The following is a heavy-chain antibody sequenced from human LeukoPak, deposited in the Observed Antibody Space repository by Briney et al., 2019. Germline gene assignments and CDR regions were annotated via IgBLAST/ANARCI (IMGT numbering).Heavy chain of an antibody. D-gene: IGHD5-12*01. CDR2: ISSSSSYI. V-gene: IGHV3-21*01. CDR1: GFTFSDYA. CDR3: ARDSGSV. Sequence: GGSLRLSCVASGFTFSDYAMNWVRQAPGKGLEWVSSISSSSSYIYYADSVKGRFTISRDNAKSSLYLQMNSLRAEDTAVYYCARDSGSVWGQGTTVTVSS. J-gene: IGHJ6*02.